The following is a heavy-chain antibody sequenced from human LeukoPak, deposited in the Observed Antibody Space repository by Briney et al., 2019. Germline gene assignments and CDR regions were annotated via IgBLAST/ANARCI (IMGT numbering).Heavy chain of an antibody. D-gene: IGHD3/OR15-3a*01. CDR3: VVFFGLVQDDY. V-gene: IGHV1-69*16. CDR2: ILPVLGKV. Sequence: SVKVSCQPFGGTFKTSTTSWVRQAPGQGLEWMGGILPVLGKVHYAQKFQGRLTITADESSNTAHMELTTLTAEDTAVYYCVVFFGLVQDDYWGQGTLVAVSS. J-gene: IGHJ4*02. CDR1: GGTFKTST.